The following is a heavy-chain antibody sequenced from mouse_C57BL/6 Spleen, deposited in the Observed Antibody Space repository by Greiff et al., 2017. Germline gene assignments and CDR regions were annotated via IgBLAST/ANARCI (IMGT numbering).Heavy chain of an antibody. CDR3: GKAVSSYSNYEGDY. J-gene: IGHJ2*01. D-gene: IGHD2-5*01. V-gene: IGHV7-4*01. Sequence: EVMLVDSGGGLVQPGASLRLSCAASGFTFTDYYMSWVRSPPGKTPEWLALIRNKATGYTTEYTASVKGRFTISRDNSQNILYLQMNTRRAEDSATEYCGKAVSSYSNYEGDYWGQGTTLTGSS. CDR2: IRNKATGYTT. CDR1: GFTFTDYY.